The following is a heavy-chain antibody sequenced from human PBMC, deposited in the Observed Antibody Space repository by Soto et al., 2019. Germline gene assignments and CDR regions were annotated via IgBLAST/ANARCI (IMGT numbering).Heavy chain of an antibody. J-gene: IGHJ4*02. CDR2: INPNSGGT. CDR3: ARDMGYCSGGSCYPRYYFDY. Sequence: AASVKVSCKASGYTFTGYYMHWVRQAPGEGLEWMGWINPNSGGTNYAQKFQGRVTMTRDTSISTAYMELSRLRSDDTAVYYCARDMGYCSGGSCYPRYYFDYWGQGTLVTVSS. CDR1: GYTFTGYY. D-gene: IGHD2-15*01. V-gene: IGHV1-2*02.